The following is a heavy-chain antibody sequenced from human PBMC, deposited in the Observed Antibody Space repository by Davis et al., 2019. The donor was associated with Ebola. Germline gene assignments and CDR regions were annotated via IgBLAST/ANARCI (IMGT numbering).Heavy chain of an antibody. CDR2: IYYSGST. CDR3: ARAVYYYYGLDV. Sequence: PGGSQRLSCTVSGGSISSYYWSWIRQPPGKGLEWIGYIYYSGSTNYNPSLKSRVTISVDTSKNQFSLKLSSVTAADTAVYYCARAVYYYYGLDVWGQGTTVTVSS. CDR1: GGSISSYY. V-gene: IGHV4-59*01. J-gene: IGHJ6*02.